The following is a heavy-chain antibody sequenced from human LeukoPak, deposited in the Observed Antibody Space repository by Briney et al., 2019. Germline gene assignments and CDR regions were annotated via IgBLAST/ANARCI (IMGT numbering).Heavy chain of an antibody. J-gene: IGHJ4*02. V-gene: IGHV3-23*01. CDR3: ASHSGGYAY. CDR1: GFIFSHHG. Sequence: GGSLRLSCATSGFIFSHHGMNWVRQAPGKGLEWVSGIRADAVTTYYADSVKGRFIISRDNSKNTVYLQMNSLSAEDAAVYYCASHSGGYAYWGQGTLVTVSS. D-gene: IGHD5-12*01. CDR2: IRADAVTT.